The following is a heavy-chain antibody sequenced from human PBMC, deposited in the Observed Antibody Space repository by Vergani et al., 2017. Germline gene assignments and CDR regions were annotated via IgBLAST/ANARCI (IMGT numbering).Heavy chain of an antibody. V-gene: IGHV4-61*01. CDR3: AREQWLPIDYFDY. CDR2: IYYSGST. D-gene: IGHD6-19*01. CDR1: GGSVSSGSYY. J-gene: IGHJ4*02. Sequence: QVQLQESGPGLVKPSETLSLTCTVSGGSVSSGSYYWSWIRQPPGKGLEWIGYIYYSGSTNYNPSLKSRVTISVDTSKNQFSLKLSSVTAADTAVYYCAREQWLPIDYFDYWGQGTLVTVSS.